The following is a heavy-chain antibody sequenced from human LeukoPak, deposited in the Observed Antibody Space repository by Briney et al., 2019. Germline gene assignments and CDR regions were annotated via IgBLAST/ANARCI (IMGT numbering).Heavy chain of an antibody. Sequence: GTSLRLSCTGSGFTLSDSGMHWDRQAPGKGLEWMAILSYDGSLKYYADSVKGRFTISRDNSKNTLYLQMNSLRVEDTAVYYCATSIERSTWGSHALDFWGQGTLVTVSS. CDR1: GFTLSDSG. CDR3: ATSIERSTWGSHALDF. D-gene: IGHD3-16*01. J-gene: IGHJ4*02. V-gene: IGHV3-30*04. CDR2: LSYDGSLK.